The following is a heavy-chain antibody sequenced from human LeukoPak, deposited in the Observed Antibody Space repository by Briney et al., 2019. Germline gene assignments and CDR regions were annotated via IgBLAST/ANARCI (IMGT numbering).Heavy chain of an antibody. CDR2: IFSDGSMT. J-gene: IGHJ6*02. Sequence: GGSLRLSCAASGFTFSSYWMFWARQGPGKGLVWVSQIFSDGSMTNYADSVKGRFTISRDNAKNTLYLQMNSLRVEDTAVYYCGRGGVPGAMDVWGQGTTVIVSS. CDR1: GFTFSSYW. D-gene: IGHD3-10*01. V-gene: IGHV3-74*01. CDR3: GRGGVPGAMDV.